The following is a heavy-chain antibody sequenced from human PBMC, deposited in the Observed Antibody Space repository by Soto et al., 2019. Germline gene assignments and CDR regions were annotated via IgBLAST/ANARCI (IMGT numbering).Heavy chain of an antibody. D-gene: IGHD5-18*01. CDR3: ARESYSYGFDY. CDR2: INHSGST. J-gene: IGHJ4*02. V-gene: IGHV4-34*01. Sequence: QVQLQQWGAGLLKHSETLSLTCAVYGGSFSGYYWSWIRQPPGKGLEWIGEINHSGSTNYNPSLKSRVTISLDTSKKQFYLKLSSVTAADTAVYYCARESYSYGFDYWGQGTLVTVSS. CDR1: GGSFSGYY.